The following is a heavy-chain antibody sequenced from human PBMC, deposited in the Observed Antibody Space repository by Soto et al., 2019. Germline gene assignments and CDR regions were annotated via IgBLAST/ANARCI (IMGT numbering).Heavy chain of an antibody. V-gene: IGHV4-31*03. CDR2: IYYSGST. CDR3: ARINRRYYYDSSGYYSDY. J-gene: IGHJ4*02. Sequence: SETLSLTCTVSGGSISSGGYYWSWIRQHPGKGLEWIGYIYYSGSTYYNPSLKSRVTIAVDTPKNQFSLKLSSVTAADTAVYYCARINRRYYYDSSGYYSDYWGQGTLVTVSS. D-gene: IGHD3-22*01. CDR1: GGSISSGGYY.